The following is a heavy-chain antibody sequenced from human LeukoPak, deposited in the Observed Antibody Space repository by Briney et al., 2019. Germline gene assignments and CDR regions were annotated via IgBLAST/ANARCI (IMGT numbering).Heavy chain of an antibody. Sequence: GGSLRLSCAASGFSFSSYWISWVRQAPGKGLEWVANIKEDGSEKYYVDSVKGRFTISRDNAKNSLHLQTNSLRGEDTAVYYCAREYSGGQGTLVTVSS. CDR3: AREYS. CDR1: GFSFSSYW. CDR2: IKEDGSEK. J-gene: IGHJ5*01. V-gene: IGHV3-7*01.